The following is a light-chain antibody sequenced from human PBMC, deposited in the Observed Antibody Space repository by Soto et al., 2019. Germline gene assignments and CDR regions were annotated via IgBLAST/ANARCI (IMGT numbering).Light chain of an antibody. CDR1: QSVSTY. V-gene: IGKV3-20*01. J-gene: IGKJ4*01. CDR3: QQYGSSPLT. CDR2: DAS. Sequence: EIVLTQSPAIVSLSPGERATLSCRASQSVSTYLAWYQQKPGQAPRLLIYDASNRAADIPARFSGSGSGTDFTLTISRPEPEDFAVYYCQQYGSSPLTFGGGTRWIS.